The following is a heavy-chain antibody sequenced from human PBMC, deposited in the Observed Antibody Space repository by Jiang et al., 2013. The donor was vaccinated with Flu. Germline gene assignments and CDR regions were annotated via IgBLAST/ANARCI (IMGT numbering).Heavy chain of an antibody. V-gene: IGHV1-18*04. CDR3: ARDLKSTIFGVVLSLDY. J-gene: IGHJ4*02. CDR1: GYTFTSYG. Sequence: GAEVKKPGASVKVSCKASGYTFTSYGISWVRQAPGQGLEWMGWISAYNGNTNYAQKLQGRVTMTTDTSTSTAYMELRSLRSDDTAVYYCARDLKSTIFGVVLSLDYWGQGTLVTVSS. D-gene: IGHD3-3*01. CDR2: ISAYNGNT.